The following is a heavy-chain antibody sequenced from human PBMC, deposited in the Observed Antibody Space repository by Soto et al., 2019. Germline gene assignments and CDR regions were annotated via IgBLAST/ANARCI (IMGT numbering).Heavy chain of an antibody. J-gene: IGHJ4*02. CDR1: GFTFTGYY. D-gene: IGHD3-16*01. CDR2: IRSNGGDP. V-gene: IGHV1-2*02. Sequence: ASVKVSCKASGFTFTGYYIHWVRQAPGQGLEWMGWIRSNGGDPKYSQKFQDRVTMTRDTSMNTVYMELSRLRSDDTAVYYCARDERSYGDPPFDYWGQGTLVTVSS. CDR3: ARDERSYGDPPFDY.